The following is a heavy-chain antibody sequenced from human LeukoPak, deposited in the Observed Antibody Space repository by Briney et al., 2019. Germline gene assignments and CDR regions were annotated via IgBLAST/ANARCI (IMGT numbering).Heavy chain of an antibody. Sequence: PSETLSLTCTVSGGSFSGNYWTWIRQPPGKGLEWIGNIYYTGDTYDNPSLKSRVTISVDTSKNQFSLNLRSVTAADTAVYYCARDFVDRIIAVAENWYFDLWGRGTLVTVSS. CDR3: ARDFVDRIIAVAENWYFDL. CDR1: GGSFSGNY. CDR2: IYYTGDT. D-gene: IGHD6-19*01. J-gene: IGHJ2*01. V-gene: IGHV4-59*01.